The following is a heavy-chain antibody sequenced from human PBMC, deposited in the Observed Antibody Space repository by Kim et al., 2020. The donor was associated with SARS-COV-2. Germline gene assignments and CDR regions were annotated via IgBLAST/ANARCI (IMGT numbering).Heavy chain of an antibody. V-gene: IGHV3-23*01. CDR3: AKVLGHIDY. CDR2: GST. Sequence: GSTYYADSVKGRFTISRDNSKNTLYLQMNSLRAEDTAVYYCAKVLGHIDYWGQGTLVTVSS. J-gene: IGHJ4*02.